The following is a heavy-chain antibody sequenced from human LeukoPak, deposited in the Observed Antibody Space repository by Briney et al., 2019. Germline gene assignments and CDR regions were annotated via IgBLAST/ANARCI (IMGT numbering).Heavy chain of an antibody. D-gene: IGHD6-19*01. CDR2: INAGNGNT. V-gene: IGHV1-3*01. Sequence: GASVKVSCKASGHTFTSYAMHWVRQAPGQRLEWMGWINAGNGNTKYSQKFQGRVTITRDTSASTAYMELSSLRSEDTAVYYCARSGQWHNTGYYFDYWGQGTLVTVSS. CDR1: GHTFTSYA. J-gene: IGHJ4*02. CDR3: ARSGQWHNTGYYFDY.